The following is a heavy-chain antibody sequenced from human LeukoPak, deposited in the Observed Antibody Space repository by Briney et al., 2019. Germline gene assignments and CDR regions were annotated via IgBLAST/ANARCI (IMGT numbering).Heavy chain of an antibody. V-gene: IGHV3-48*03. D-gene: IGHD3-3*01. Sequence: GGSLRLSCAASGFTFSSYEMNWVRQAPGKGLEWVSYISSSGSTIYYADSVKGRFTISRDNSKNTLYLQMNSLRADDTAVYYCAKDFGNRAFDYWGQGTLVTVSS. J-gene: IGHJ4*02. CDR1: GFTFSSYE. CDR3: AKDFGNRAFDY. CDR2: ISSSGSTI.